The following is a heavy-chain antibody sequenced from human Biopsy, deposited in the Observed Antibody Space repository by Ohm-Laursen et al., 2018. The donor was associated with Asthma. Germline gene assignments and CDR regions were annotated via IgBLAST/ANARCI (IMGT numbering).Heavy chain of an antibody. CDR1: GYTFNSAG. Sequence: GASVKVSCKTSGYTFNSAGITWVRQAPGQGLEWMGWISVYNGNTKVAQKLQDRVTMITDTSTSTAYMELRSLRSEDTAVYFCARAVDYSHYYGIDVWGQGTMVTVS. J-gene: IGHJ6*02. CDR2: ISVYNGNT. CDR3: ARAVDYSHYYGIDV. V-gene: IGHV1-18*01. D-gene: IGHD3-10*01.